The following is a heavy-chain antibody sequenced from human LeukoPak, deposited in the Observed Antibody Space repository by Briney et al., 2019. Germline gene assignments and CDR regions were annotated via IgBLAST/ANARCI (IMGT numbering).Heavy chain of an antibody. CDR2: IKSKTDGGTT. V-gene: IGHV3-15*01. D-gene: IGHD3-3*01. CDR3: AKKAYDFWSGYVDY. Sequence: GGSLRLSCAASGFTFSNAWMSWVRQAPGKGLEWVGRIKSKTDGGTTDYAAPVKGRFTISRDDSKNTLYLQMNSLKTEDTAVYYCAKKAYDFWSGYVDYWGQGTLVTVSS. J-gene: IGHJ4*02. CDR1: GFTFSNAW.